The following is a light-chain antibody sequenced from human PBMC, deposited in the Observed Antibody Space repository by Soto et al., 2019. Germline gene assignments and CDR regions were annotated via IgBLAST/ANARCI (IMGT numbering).Light chain of an antibody. J-gene: IGKJ4*01. CDR1: QSVNSN. CDR2: GAS. V-gene: IGKV3-15*01. CDR3: QQYASWPLT. Sequence: EPGMTQSPATLSVSPGERATLSCRSSQSVNSNLAWYPQESCQPPRLLVFGASTRATGVPARFSGSGSGTEFTLTISGLQSEDVAVYFCQQYASWPLTFGGGTKVEI.